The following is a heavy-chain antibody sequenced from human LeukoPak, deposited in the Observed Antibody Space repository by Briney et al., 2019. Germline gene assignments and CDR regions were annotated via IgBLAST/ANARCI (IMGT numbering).Heavy chain of an antibody. CDR1: GYTFTSYD. CDR2: MNPNSGNT. J-gene: IGHJ6*03. CDR3: ARAPINRNDGSYYSYMDV. Sequence: ASVKVSCKASGYTFTSYDINWVRQATGQGLEWMGWMNPNSGNTGYAQKFQGRVTMTRNTSISTAYMELRSLRSEDTAVYYCARAPINRNDGSYYSYMDVWGKGTTVTVSS. V-gene: IGHV1-8*01. D-gene: IGHD1-20*01.